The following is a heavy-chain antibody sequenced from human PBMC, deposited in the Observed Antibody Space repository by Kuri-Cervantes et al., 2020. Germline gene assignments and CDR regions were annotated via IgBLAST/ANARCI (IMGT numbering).Heavy chain of an antibody. CDR3: AKDPETGFSSGWYSYYFDY. V-gene: IGHV3-9*01. J-gene: IGHJ4*02. Sequence: SLKISCAASGFTFDDYAMHWVRQAPGKGLEWVAGISWNSGSIGYADSVKGRFTISRDNAKNSLYLQMNSLRAEDTAVYYCAKDPETGFSSGWYSYYFDYWGQGTLVTVSS. D-gene: IGHD6-19*01. CDR2: ISWNSGSI. CDR1: GFTFDDYA.